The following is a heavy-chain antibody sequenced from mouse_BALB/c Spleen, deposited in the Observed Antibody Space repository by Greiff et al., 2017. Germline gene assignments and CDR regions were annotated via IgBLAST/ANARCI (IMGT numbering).Heavy chain of an antibody. CDR3: ARDPPY. V-gene: IGHV5-6-3*01. Sequence: EVNVVESGGGLVQPGGSLKLSCAASGFTFSSYGMSWVRQTPDKRLELVATINSNGGSTYYPDSVKGRFTISRDNAKNTLYLQMSSLKSEDTAMYYCARDPPYWGQGTSVTVSS. CDR1: GFTFSSYG. J-gene: IGHJ4*01. CDR2: INSNGGST.